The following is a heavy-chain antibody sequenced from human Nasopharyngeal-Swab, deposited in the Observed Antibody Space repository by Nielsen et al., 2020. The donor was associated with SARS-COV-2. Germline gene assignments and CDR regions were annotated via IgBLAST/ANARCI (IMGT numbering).Heavy chain of an antibody. D-gene: IGHD6-19*01. V-gene: IGHV2-5*02. CDR1: GFSLRPSSVH. J-gene: IGHJ4*02. Sequence: SGSPQMHPTHPLMPLRTFSGFSLRPSSVHVAWIRRPPGKSLEWLALIYWDDDKRYSPSLKSRLTITKDTSNNQVVLTITNMDPEDTATYYCAHRRSGWSYYFDYWGQGTLVTVSS. CDR2: IYWDDDK. CDR3: AHRRSGWSYYFDY.